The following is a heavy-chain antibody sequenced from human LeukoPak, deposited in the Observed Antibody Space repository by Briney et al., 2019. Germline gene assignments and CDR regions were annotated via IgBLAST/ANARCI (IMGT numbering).Heavy chain of an antibody. CDR2: INADGSSK. V-gene: IGHV3-74*01. CDR3: ARGSGYYGNWFDP. CDR1: GFTFSSYW. Sequence: GGSLRLSCAASGFTFSSYWMHWVRQAPGKGLVWVSRINADGSSKSYADSVKDRFTISRDNAKNTLYLQMNSLRAEDTAVYYCARGSGYYGNWFDPWGQGTLVTLSS. J-gene: IGHJ5*02. D-gene: IGHD3-3*01.